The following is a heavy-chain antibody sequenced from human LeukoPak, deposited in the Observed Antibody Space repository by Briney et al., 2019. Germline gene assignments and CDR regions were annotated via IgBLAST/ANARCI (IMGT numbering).Heavy chain of an antibody. CDR2: INHSGST. J-gene: IGHJ4*02. CDR1: GGSFSGYY. V-gene: IGHV4-34*01. CDR3: ARGLGYSYGNDY. D-gene: IGHD5-18*01. Sequence: PSETLSLTCAVYGGSFSGYYWSWIRQPPGKGLEGIGEINHSGSTNYNPSLKSRVTISVDTSKNQFSLKLSSVTAADTAVYYCARGLGYSYGNDYWGQGTLVTVSS.